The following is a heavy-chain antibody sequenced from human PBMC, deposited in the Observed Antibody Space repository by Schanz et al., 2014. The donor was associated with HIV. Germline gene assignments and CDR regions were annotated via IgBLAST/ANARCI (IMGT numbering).Heavy chain of an antibody. CDR2: IWHDGSSK. J-gene: IGHJ4*02. CDR1: GFTFSSYG. V-gene: IGHV3-33*03. Sequence: VQLVESGGGLVKPGGSLTLSCAASGFTFSSYGMHWVRPAPGKGLEWVAVIWHDGSSKYYADSVKGRFTVSRDDSKNTVYVQMDSLTAEDTAVYYCAKDYGDFVPYGFLDFWGQGTLVAVSS. CDR3: AKDYGDFVPYGFLDF. D-gene: IGHD4-17*01.